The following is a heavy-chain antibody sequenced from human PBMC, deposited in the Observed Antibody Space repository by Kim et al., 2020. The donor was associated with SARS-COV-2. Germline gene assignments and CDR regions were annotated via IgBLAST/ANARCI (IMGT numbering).Heavy chain of an antibody. J-gene: IGHJ4*02. CDR3: ARGRSYEPFDY. D-gene: IGHD3-16*01. V-gene: IGHV3-48*01. Sequence: GGSLRLSCSASGFTFINYPMNWVRQAPGKGLEWVSYISSSSSTIYYADSVKGRFTISRDTATNSLYLQMNSLRAEDTAVYYCARGRSYEPFDYWGQGTLVTGSS. CDR1: GFTFINYP. CDR2: ISSSSSTI.